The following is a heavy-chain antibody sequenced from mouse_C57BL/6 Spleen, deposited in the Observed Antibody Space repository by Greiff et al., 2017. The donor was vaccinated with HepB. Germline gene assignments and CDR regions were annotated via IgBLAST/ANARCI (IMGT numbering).Heavy chain of an antibody. V-gene: IGHV2-5*01. D-gene: IGHD2-14*01. J-gene: IGHJ4*01. CDR1: GFSFTSYG. CDR3: AKMGYNAAMDY. CDR2: IWRGGST. Sequence: VKLEESGPGLVQPSQSLSITCTVSGFSFTSYGVHWVRQSPGKGLEWLGVIWRGGSTDYNAAFMSRLSITKDNSKSQVFFKMNSLQADDTAIYYCAKMGYNAAMDYWGQGTSVTVSS.